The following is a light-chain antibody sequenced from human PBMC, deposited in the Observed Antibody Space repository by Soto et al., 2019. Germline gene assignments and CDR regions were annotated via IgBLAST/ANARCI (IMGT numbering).Light chain of an antibody. CDR1: QTISNF. CDR2: DAS. Sequence: EIVLTQSPATLSLSPGERATLSCRASQTISNFLSWYQQKPGQAPRLLIYDASNRASGIPARFSGSGSGTDFTLTISSLEPEDFAIYYCHQRSDWSLTFGGGTEVEIK. V-gene: IGKV3-11*01. CDR3: HQRSDWSLT. J-gene: IGKJ4*01.